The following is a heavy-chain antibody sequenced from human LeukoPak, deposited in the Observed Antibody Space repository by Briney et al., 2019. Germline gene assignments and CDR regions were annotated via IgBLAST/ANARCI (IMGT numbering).Heavy chain of an antibody. Sequence: GGSLRLSCAASGFTFSNYGMSWVRQAPGKGLEWVSIISGSSSSIYYAESVKGRFTISRDNSKNTLYLQMNRLTSEDTAVYYCAKVKTDILIPDSWGQGTLVTVSS. V-gene: IGHV3-23*01. D-gene: IGHD2-21*02. CDR3: AKVKTDILIPDS. CDR1: GFTFSNYG. J-gene: IGHJ4*02. CDR2: ISGSSSSI.